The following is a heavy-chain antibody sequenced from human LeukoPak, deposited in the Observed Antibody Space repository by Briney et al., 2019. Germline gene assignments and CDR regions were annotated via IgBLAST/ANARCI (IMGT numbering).Heavy chain of an antibody. CDR2: ISGGGGST. J-gene: IGHJ4*02. V-gene: IGHV3-23*01. D-gene: IGHD3-9*01. CDR1: GFTFSSYA. Sequence: GGSLRLSCAASGFTFSSYAMSWVRQSPGKGLEWVSAISGGGGSTYYAYYTDSVKGWFTISRDNSKNTLYLQMNSLRAEDTAVYFCVKFNDILTGYFDYWGQGTLVTVSS. CDR3: VKFNDILTGYFDY.